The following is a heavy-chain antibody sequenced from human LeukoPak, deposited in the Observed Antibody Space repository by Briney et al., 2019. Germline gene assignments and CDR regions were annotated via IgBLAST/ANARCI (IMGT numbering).Heavy chain of an antibody. CDR2: ISDSGDGT. CDR3: ARHGTYCGGDCYSPTLDY. Sequence: GGSLRLSCAASGFTFSSYAMSWVRQAPGKGLEWVSAISDSGDGTYYADSVKGRFTISRDNSKNTLYLQVISLRAEDTAVYYCARHGTYCGGDCYSPTLDYWGQGTLVNVSS. D-gene: IGHD2-21*02. V-gene: IGHV3-23*01. J-gene: IGHJ4*02. CDR1: GFTFSSYA.